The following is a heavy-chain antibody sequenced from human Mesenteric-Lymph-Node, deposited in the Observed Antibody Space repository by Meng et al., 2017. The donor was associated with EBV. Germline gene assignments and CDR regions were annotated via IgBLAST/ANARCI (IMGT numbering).Heavy chain of an antibody. CDR2: IHHNYPA. CDR3: ARQGYCRTTTCSTWFDP. J-gene: IGHJ5*02. D-gene: IGHD2-2*01. V-gene: IGHV4-34*01. Sequence: LHQLRPRLFHPSAPLSLTCLLSGWSFRGYSWNWLRPAPGKRLAWIAHIHHNYPADYNPSLEDRVIISADTSKNQFSLKLTSVTAADTAVYYCARQGYCRTTTCSTWFDPWGQGTLVTVSS. CDR1: GWSFRGYS.